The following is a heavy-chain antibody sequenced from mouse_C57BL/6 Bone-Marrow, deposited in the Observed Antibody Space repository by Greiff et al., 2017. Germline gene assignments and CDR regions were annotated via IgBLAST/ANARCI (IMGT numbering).Heavy chain of an antibody. CDR1: GYTFTSYG. D-gene: IGHD1-1*01. J-gene: IGHJ1*03. Sequence: QVQLQQSGAELARPGASVKMSCKASGYTFTSYGISWVKQRTGQGLEWIGEIYPRSGNTYYNEKFKGKATLTADKSSSTAYMELLSLTSEDSAVYSCAREGYYYGSLVVWGTGTTVTVTS. CDR2: IYPRSGNT. V-gene: IGHV1-81*01. CDR3: AREGYYYGSLVV.